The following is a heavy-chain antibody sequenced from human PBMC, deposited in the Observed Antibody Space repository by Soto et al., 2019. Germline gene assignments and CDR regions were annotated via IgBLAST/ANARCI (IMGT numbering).Heavy chain of an antibody. Sequence: SQTLSLTCAVSGDSVSSNSAGWNWIRRSPSRGLEWLGRTYHRSKWYNDYALSVKSRIAISPDTSKNQFSLQLNSVTPEDTAVYYCARTSGHFDSWGQGTWVTVSS. CDR1: GDSVSSNSAG. J-gene: IGHJ4*02. D-gene: IGHD6-19*01. CDR3: ARTSGHFDS. V-gene: IGHV6-1*01. CDR2: TYHRSKWYN.